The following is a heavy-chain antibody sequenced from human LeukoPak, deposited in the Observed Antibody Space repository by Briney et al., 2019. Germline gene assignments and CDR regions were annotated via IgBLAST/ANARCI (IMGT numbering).Heavy chain of an antibody. D-gene: IGHD4-17*01. CDR1: GFTFSDYY. Sequence: GGSLRRSCAASGFTFSDYYMSWIRQAPGKGLEWVSYISSSGSTIYYADSVKGRFTISRDNAKNSLYLQMNSLRAEDTAVYYCAALDYGDYPVDYWGQGTLVTVSS. CDR3: AALDYGDYPVDY. J-gene: IGHJ4*02. V-gene: IGHV3-11*01. CDR2: ISSSGSTI.